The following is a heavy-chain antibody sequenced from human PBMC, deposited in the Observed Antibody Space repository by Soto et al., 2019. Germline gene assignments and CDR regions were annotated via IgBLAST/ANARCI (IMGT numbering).Heavy chain of an antibody. V-gene: IGHV1-46*01. J-gene: IGHJ1*01. Sequence: QVQLVQSGAEVKKPGASVKVSCKASGYIFTAYSMHWVRQAPGQGLEWMGVVNPSGGSTNYAQKFQGRITMTRDTSTSTVYVDLSSLTSEDTAVYYCAREESCSDGICYSEYFQRWGQGTLVTVSS. CDR2: VNPSGGST. CDR3: AREESCSDGICYSEYFQR. CDR1: GYIFTAYS. D-gene: IGHD2-15*01.